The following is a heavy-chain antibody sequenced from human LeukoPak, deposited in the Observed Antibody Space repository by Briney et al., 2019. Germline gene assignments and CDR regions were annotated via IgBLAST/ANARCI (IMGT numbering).Heavy chain of an antibody. CDR2: ISGSGDNT. D-gene: IGHD3-9*01. CDR3: ANSEGGFYDILTGYFDY. Sequence: PGGSLRLSCTVSGFIFSSYAMSWVRQAPGKGLQWVSAISGSGDNTYYADSVKGLFTISRDNSKNTLYLQMNSLRAEDTAVYYCANSEGGFYDILTGYFDYWGQGTLVTVSS. CDR1: GFIFSSYA. J-gene: IGHJ4*02. V-gene: IGHV3-23*01.